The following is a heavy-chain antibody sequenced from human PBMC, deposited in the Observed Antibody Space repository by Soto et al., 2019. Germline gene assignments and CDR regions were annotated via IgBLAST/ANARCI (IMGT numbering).Heavy chain of an antibody. J-gene: IGHJ2*01. CDR2: IRSKANSYAT. Sequence: EVQLVESGGGLVQPGGSLKLSCAASGFTFSGSTMHWVRQASGKGLEWVGRIRSKANSYATAYAASVKGRFTISRDDSKNTAYLQMNSLKTEDTAVYYCTSTDWYFDLWGRGTLVTVSS. V-gene: IGHV3-73*01. CDR3: TSTDWYFDL. CDR1: GFTFSGST.